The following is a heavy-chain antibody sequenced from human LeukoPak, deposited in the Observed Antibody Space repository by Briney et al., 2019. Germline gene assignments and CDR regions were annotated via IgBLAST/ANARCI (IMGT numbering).Heavy chain of an antibody. Sequence: SETLSLTCAVYGGSFSGYYWSWIRQPPGKGLEWIGEINHSGSTNYNPSLKSRVTISMDTSKNQFSLNLNSVTAADTAVYFCARGWGSTSSNYFDPWGQGTLVTVSS. D-gene: IGHD2-2*01. CDR2: INHSGST. V-gene: IGHV4-34*01. J-gene: IGHJ5*02. CDR1: GGSFSGYY. CDR3: ARGWGSTSSNYFDP.